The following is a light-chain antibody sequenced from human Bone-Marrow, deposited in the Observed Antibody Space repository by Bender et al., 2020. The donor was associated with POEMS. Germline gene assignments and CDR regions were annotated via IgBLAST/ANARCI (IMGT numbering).Light chain of an antibody. CDR3: SSFTNSDTWV. J-gene: IGLJ3*02. V-gene: IGLV2-14*02. Sequence: QSALTQPASVSGSPGQSITIPCTGTRSNVGSYNLVSWYQHHPGKAPKVLIYEASQRPSGVSNRFSGSKSGSTASLTISRLQAEDEADYYCSSFTNSDTWVFGGGTKLTVL. CDR2: EAS. CDR1: RSNVGSYNL.